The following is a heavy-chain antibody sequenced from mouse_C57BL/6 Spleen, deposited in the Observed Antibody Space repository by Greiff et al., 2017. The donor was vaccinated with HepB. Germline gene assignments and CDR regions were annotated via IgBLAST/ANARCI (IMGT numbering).Heavy chain of an antibody. CDR2: INPSSGYT. D-gene: IGHD4-1*01. CDR3: AREDWDACCAY. Sequence: VQLQQSGAELARPGASVKMSCKASGYTFTSYTMHWVKQRPGQGLEWIGYINPSSGYTKYNQKFKDKATLTADKSSSTAYMQMSSLTSEDSAVYYCAREDWDACCAYWGQGTLVTVSA. J-gene: IGHJ3*01. V-gene: IGHV1-4*01. CDR1: GYTFTSYT.